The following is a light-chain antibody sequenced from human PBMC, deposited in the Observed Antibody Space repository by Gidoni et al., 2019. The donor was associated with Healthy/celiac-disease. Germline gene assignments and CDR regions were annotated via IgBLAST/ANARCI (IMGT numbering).Light chain of an antibody. Sequence: EIVMTPSPATLSVSPGERATLACRASQSVSSNLAWYQQKPGQAPRLLIYGASTRATGIPARFRGSGSGTEFTLTISSLQSEDFAVYYCQQHNNWPLYTFGQGTKLEIK. V-gene: IGKV3-15*01. CDR2: GAS. J-gene: IGKJ2*01. CDR3: QQHNNWPLYT. CDR1: QSVSSN.